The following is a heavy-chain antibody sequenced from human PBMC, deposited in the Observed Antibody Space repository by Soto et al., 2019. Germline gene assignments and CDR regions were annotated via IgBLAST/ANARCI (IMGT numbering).Heavy chain of an antibody. CDR1: GFTFSSYS. J-gene: IGHJ4*02. V-gene: IGHV3-21*01. CDR2: ISSSSSYI. D-gene: IGHD6-19*01. Sequence: GGSLRLSCAASGFTFSSYSMNWVRQAPGKGLEWVSSISSSSSYIYYADSVKGRFTISRDNAKNSLYLQMNSLRAEDTAVYYCARDRDGYSSGWYHYWGQGTLVTVSS. CDR3: ARDRDGYSSGWYHY.